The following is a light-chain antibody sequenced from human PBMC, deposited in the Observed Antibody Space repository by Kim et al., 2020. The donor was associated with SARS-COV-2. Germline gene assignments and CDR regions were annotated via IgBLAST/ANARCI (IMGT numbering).Light chain of an antibody. J-gene: IGKJ1*01. Sequence: SPGERPTLSCTASQSVSSYLAWYQQKPGQAPRLLIYDASNRATGIPARFTGSGSGTDFTLTISSLEPEDFAVYYCQQRSNWPPATFGQGTKVDIK. CDR3: QQRSNWPPAT. V-gene: IGKV3-11*01. CDR1: QSVSSY. CDR2: DAS.